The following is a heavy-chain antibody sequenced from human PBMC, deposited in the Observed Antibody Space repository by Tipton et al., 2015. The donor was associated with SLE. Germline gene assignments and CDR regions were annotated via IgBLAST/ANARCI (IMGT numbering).Heavy chain of an antibody. CDR2: IYAGGAT. Sequence: SLRLSCAASGFTVSGNYMNWVRQAPGKGLEWVSVIYAGGATYYADSVKGRFTISRDNSKNTLYLQMNSLRAEDTAVYYCARDPGGSYGYYYYMDVWGKGTMVTVSS. V-gene: IGHV3-53*01. J-gene: IGHJ6*03. D-gene: IGHD1-26*01. CDR1: GFTVSGNY. CDR3: ARDPGGSYGYYYYMDV.